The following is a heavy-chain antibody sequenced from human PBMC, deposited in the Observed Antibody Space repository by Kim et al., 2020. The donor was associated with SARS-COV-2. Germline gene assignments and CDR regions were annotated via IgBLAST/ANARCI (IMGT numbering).Heavy chain of an antibody. D-gene: IGHD2-2*01. J-gene: IGHJ5*02. Sequence: DGSSTIYADSVKGRFTISRDNAKNTVYLQMNSRRAEDTAVYYCAGYQLLSWGQGTLVTVSS. CDR2: DGSST. CDR3: AGYQLLS. V-gene: IGHV3-74*01.